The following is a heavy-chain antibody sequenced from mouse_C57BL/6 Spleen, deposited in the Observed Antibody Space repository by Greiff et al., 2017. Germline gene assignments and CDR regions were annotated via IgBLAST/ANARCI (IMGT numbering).Heavy chain of an antibody. CDR2: ISYDGSN. CDR1: GYSITSGYY. CDR3: ARVGYGSSYDWYFDV. J-gene: IGHJ1*03. V-gene: IGHV3-6*01. Sequence: EVHLVESGPGLVKPSQSLSLTCSVTGYSITSGYYWNWIRQFPGNKLEWMGYISYDGSNNYNPSLKNRISITRDTSKNQFFLKLNSVTTEDTATYYCARVGYGSSYDWYFDVWGTGTTVTASS. D-gene: IGHD1-1*01.